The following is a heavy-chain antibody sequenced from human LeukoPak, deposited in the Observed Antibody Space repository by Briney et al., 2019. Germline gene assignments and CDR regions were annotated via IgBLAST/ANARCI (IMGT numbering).Heavy chain of an antibody. V-gene: IGHV1-2*02. CDR1: GYTFTGYY. J-gene: IGHJ4*02. CDR3: ARMGKYDFWSGSPSAFDY. CDR2: INPNSGGT. D-gene: IGHD3-3*01. Sequence: GASVKVSCKASGYTFTGYYMHWVRQAPGQGLEWMGWINPNSGGTNYAQKFQGRVTMTRDTSISTAYMELSRLRSDDTAVYYCARMGKYDFWSGSPSAFDYWGQGTLVTVSS.